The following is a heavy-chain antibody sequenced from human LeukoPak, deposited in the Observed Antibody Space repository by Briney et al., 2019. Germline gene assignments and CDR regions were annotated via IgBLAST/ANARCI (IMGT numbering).Heavy chain of an antibody. Sequence: LPGGSLRLSCAASGFTVSSNYMSWVRQAPGKGLEWVSVFYSGGRTYYSDSVKGRFTISRDNSKNTLYLQMNSLRAEDTAVYYCARGFYYGSGITDQTVRSDAFDIWGQGTMVTVSS. CDR1: GFTVSSNY. J-gene: IGHJ3*02. D-gene: IGHD3-10*01. V-gene: IGHV3-53*01. CDR2: FYSGGRT. CDR3: ARGFYYGSGITDQTVRSDAFDI.